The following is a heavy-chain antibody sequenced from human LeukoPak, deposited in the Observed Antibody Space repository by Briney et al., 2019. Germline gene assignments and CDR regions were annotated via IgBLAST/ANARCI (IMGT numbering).Heavy chain of an antibody. V-gene: IGHV5-51*01. Sequence: GESLKISCKGSGYRFTSYWIGWVRQMPGKGLEWMGIIYPGDSDTRYSPSFQGQITISADKSISTAYLQWSSLKASDTAMYYCASFSRDVVATISDYWGQGTLVTVSS. CDR3: ASFSRDVVATISDY. CDR2: IYPGDSDT. D-gene: IGHD5-12*01. J-gene: IGHJ4*02. CDR1: GYRFTSYW.